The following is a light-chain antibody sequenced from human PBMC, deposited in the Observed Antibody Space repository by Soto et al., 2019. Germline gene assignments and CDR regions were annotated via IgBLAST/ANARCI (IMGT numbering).Light chain of an antibody. V-gene: IGKV1-39*01. J-gene: IGKJ1*01. CDR2: AAS. CDR1: QSVSIY. CDR3: QQSYSTPRT. Sequence: DIQMTQSPSSLSASVGDRVNITCRASQSVSIYLNWYQQKPGKAPKLLMYAASSLQSGVPSRFGGSGSGTDFTLTISSLQPEDFATYYCQQSYSTPRTFGQGTKVEIK.